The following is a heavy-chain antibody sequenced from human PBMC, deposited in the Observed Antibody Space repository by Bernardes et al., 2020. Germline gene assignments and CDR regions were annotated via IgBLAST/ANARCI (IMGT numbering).Heavy chain of an antibody. D-gene: IGHD1-26*01. V-gene: IGHV3-9*01. CDR2: ISWNSGSI. Sequence: CLSLSCAASGFTFDDYAMHWVRQAPGKGLEWVSGISWNSGSIGYADSVKGRFTISRDNAKNSLYLQMNSLRAEDTALYYCAKKGGSGSYFDDAFDIWGQGTMVTVSS. J-gene: IGHJ3*02. CDR3: AKKGGSGSYFDDAFDI. CDR1: GFTFDDYA.